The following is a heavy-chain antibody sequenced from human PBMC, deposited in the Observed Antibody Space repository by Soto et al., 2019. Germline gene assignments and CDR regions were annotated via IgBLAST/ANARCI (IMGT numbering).Heavy chain of an antibody. J-gene: IGHJ4*02. CDR2: IDPSDSYT. Sequence: GESLKISCKASGYSFKTYWIGWVRQMPGRGLEWMARIDPSDSYTNYNPSFQGHVTISADKSISTASLQWSSLKPSDTAMYFCVSLGGGAGNYFDSWGQGTLVAVSS. CDR3: VSLGGGAGNYFDS. CDR1: GYSFKTYW. D-gene: IGHD1-26*01. V-gene: IGHV5-10-1*01.